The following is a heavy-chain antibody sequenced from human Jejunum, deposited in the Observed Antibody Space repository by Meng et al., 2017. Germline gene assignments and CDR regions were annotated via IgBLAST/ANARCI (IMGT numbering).Heavy chain of an antibody. J-gene: IGHJ4*02. CDR3: AKHEAYAGSQPFDS. CDR2: VTGSDAST. D-gene: IGHD2-2*01. CDR1: GFTFSSFG. Sequence: GGSLRLSCAASGFTFSSFGMSWVRQAPGKGLEWVSSVTGSDASTYYADSVRGRFTISRDNSRDTVYLQMSSLRVGDTALYFCAKHEAYAGSQPFDSWAQGTLVTVSS. V-gene: IGHV3-23*01.